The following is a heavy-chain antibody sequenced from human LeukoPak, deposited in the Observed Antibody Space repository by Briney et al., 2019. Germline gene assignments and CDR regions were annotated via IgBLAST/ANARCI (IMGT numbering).Heavy chain of an antibody. J-gene: IGHJ5*02. CDR3: ARGLTIFGVAPLINWFDP. V-gene: IGHV4-34*01. CDR1: GGSFSGYY. D-gene: IGHD3-3*01. CDR2: INHSGST. Sequence: SETLCLTCAVYGGSFSGYYWSWIRQPPGKGLEWIGEINHSGSTNYNPSLKSRVTISVDTSKNQFSLKLSSVTAADTAVYYCARGLTIFGVAPLINWFDPWGQGTLVTVSS.